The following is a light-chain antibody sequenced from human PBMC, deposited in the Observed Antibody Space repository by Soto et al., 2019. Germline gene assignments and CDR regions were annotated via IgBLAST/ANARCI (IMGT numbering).Light chain of an antibody. CDR3: QVWDSSSHHPGYV. Sequence: SYELTQPPSVSVAPGKTARITCGGNNIGSKSVHWYQQKPGQAPVLVIYYDSDRPSGIPERFSGSNSGNTATLTISRVEAGDEADYYCQVWDSSSHHPGYVFGTGTKVTVL. J-gene: IGLJ1*01. CDR2: YDS. CDR1: NIGSKS. V-gene: IGLV3-21*04.